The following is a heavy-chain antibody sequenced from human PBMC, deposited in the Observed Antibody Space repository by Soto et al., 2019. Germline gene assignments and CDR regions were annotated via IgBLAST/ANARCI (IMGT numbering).Heavy chain of an antibody. J-gene: IGHJ5*02. V-gene: IGHV4-31*03. Sequence: SETLSLTCTVSGGSISSGGYYWSWIRQHPGKGLEWIGYIYYSGSTYYNPSLKSRVTISVDTSKNQFSLKLSSVTAADTAVYYCARARTYYASNWFDPWGQGTLVTVSS. CDR2: IYYSGST. D-gene: IGHD3-10*01. CDR1: GGSISSGGYY. CDR3: ARARTYYASNWFDP.